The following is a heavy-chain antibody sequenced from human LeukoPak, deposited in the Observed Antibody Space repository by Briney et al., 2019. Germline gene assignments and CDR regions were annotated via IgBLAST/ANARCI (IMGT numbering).Heavy chain of an antibody. CDR1: GFNFSSYS. Sequence: GGSLTLSCAASGFNFSSYSMNWVRQAPGKGLEWASSISSSSSYIYYAVSVKGRFTISRDNAKNSLYLQMNSLRAEDTAVYYCARDRDYDILTGYYYYGMDVWGKGTTVTVSS. CDR3: ARDRDYDILTGYYYYGMDV. CDR2: ISSSSSYI. V-gene: IGHV3-21*01. D-gene: IGHD3-9*01. J-gene: IGHJ6*04.